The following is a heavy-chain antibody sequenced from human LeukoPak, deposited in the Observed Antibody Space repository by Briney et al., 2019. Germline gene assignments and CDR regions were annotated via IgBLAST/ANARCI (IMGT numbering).Heavy chain of an antibody. V-gene: IGHV4-59*01. CDR3: ARGGIQLPDY. D-gene: IGHD1-26*01. CDR1: GGSISSYY. J-gene: IGHJ4*02. Sequence: PSETLSLTCTVSGGSISSYYWSWIRQPPGKGLEWIGYIYYSGSANYNPSLKSRVTISADTSKNQFSLRLTSVTVADTAVYYCARGGIQLPDYWGQGTLVTVSS. CDR2: IYYSGSA.